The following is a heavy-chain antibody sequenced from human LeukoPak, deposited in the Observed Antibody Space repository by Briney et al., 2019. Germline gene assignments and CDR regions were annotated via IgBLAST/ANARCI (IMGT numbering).Heavy chain of an antibody. CDR3: ARDSYYYYSMEV. V-gene: IGHV4-4*07. Sequence: SETLSLTCTVSGGSINNYYWSWFRQPAGKGLEWIGRNYTSGSTNYNPSLESRVTMSVDTPKNQFSLKLNSVTAADTAIYYCARDSYYYYSMEVWGKGTTVTVSS. CDR1: GGSINNYY. J-gene: IGHJ6*04. CDR2: NYTSGST.